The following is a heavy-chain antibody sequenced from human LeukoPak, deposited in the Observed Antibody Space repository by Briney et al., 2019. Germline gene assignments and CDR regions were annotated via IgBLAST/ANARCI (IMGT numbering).Heavy chain of an antibody. Sequence: ASVKVSCKASGYTFTGYYMHWVRQAPGQGLEWMGWINPNSGGTNYAQKFQGRVTMTRDTSISTAYMELSRLRSDDTAVYYCARVVGATEYFDYWGQGTLVTVSS. CDR1: GYTFTGYY. D-gene: IGHD1-26*01. CDR3: ARVVGATEYFDY. CDR2: INPNSGGT. V-gene: IGHV1-2*02. J-gene: IGHJ4*02.